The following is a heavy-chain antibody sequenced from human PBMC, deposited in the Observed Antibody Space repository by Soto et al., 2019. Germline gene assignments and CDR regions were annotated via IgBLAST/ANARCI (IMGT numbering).Heavy chain of an antibody. CDR2: ISSSGSTI. J-gene: IGHJ6*03. Sequence: QVQLVESGGGLVKPGGSLRLSCAASGFTFSDYYMSWIRQAPGKGLEWVSYISSSGSTIYYADSVKGRFTICRDNAKNSLYLQMNSLRAEDTAVYYCARDPSSIAARPLFYYMDVWGKGTTVTVSS. V-gene: IGHV3-11*01. D-gene: IGHD6-6*01. CDR3: ARDPSSIAARPLFYYMDV. CDR1: GFTFSDYY.